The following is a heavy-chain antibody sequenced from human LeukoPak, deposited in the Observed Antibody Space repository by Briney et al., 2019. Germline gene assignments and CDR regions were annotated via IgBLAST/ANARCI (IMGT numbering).Heavy chain of an antibody. J-gene: IGHJ5*02. D-gene: IGHD2/OR15-2a*01. CDR1: GGSISSGYNY. V-gene: IGHV4-30-4*01. Sequence: SETLSLTCTVSGGSISSGYNYWSWIRQPPGKGLEWIGYIYYSGSTYYNPSLKNRLTISVDTSKNQFSLKLSSVTAADTALYYCARGGMTFHNWFDPWGQGTLVTVSS. CDR2: IYYSGST. CDR3: ARGGMTFHNWFDP.